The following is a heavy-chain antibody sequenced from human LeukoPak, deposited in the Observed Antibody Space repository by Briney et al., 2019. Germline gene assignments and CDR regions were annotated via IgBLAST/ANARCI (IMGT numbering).Heavy chain of an antibody. J-gene: IGHJ4*02. Sequence: GGSLRLSCAASGFTFSSYGMHWVRQAPGKGLEWVAVISYDGSNKYYADSVKGRFTISRDNSKNTLYLQMNSLGAEDTAVYYCAKARDGDPDYWGQGTLVTVSS. CDR3: AKARDGDPDY. V-gene: IGHV3-30*18. CDR1: GFTFSSYG. D-gene: IGHD4-17*01. CDR2: ISYDGSNK.